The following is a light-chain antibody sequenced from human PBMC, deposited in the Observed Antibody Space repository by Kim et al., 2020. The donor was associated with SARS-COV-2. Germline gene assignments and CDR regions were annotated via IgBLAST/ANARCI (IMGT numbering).Light chain of an antibody. V-gene: IGLV2-14*03. CDR1: SSDVGRYNY. CDR2: DVN. J-gene: IGLJ1*01. Sequence: QSALTQPASPSGSPGQSITVSCTGTSSDVGRYNYVSWYQQHPDKAPKLIIYDVNKRPSGVSNRFSGSKSGNTASLTISGLQTDDEADYYCRSYTSNSTFVFATGTKVTVL. CDR3: RSYTSNSTFV.